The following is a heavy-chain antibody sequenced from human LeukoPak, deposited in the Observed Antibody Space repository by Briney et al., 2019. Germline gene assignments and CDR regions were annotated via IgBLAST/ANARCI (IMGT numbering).Heavy chain of an antibody. CDR2: ISWNSGSI. CDR1: GFTFDDYA. J-gene: IGHJ4*02. CDR3: AKAGWGYQFDY. V-gene: IGHV3-9*01. D-gene: IGHD3-16*01. Sequence: GGSLRLSCAASGFTFDDYAMHWVRQAPGKGLEWVSGISWNSGSIGYADSVKGRFTISRDNAKNSPYLQMNSLRAEDTALYYCAKAGWGYQFDYWGQGTLVTVSS.